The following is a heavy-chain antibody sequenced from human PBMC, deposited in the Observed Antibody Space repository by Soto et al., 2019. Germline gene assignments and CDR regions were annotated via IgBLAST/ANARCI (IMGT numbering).Heavy chain of an antibody. V-gene: IGHV3-30*04. Sequence: GGSLRLSCAASGFTFSSYAMHWVRQAPGKGLEWVAVISYDGSNKYYADSVKGRFTISRDNSKNTLYLQMDSLRAEDTAVYYCAVSSSSGPIGTYWGQGTLVTVSS. D-gene: IGHD6-6*01. CDR3: AVSSSSGPIGTY. CDR1: GFTFSSYA. J-gene: IGHJ4*02. CDR2: ISYDGSNK.